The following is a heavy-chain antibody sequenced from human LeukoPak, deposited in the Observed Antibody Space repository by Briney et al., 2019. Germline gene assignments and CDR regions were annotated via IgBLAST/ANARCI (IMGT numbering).Heavy chain of an antibody. Sequence: SETLSLTCTVSGGSISSYYWSWIRQPPGEGLEWIGYISYSGSTNYNPSLKSRVTISVDSSMNQFSLKLTSVTAADTAVYYCASHDCSGGSCYLPPHYWGQGTLVTVSS. CDR2: ISYSGST. J-gene: IGHJ4*02. V-gene: IGHV4-59*08. CDR1: GGSISSYY. CDR3: ASHDCSGGSCYLPPHY. D-gene: IGHD2-15*01.